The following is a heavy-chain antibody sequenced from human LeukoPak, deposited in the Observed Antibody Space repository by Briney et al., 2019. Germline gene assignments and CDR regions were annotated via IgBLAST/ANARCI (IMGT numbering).Heavy chain of an antibody. CDR3: DCSGGSCYEVGY. Sequence: GGSLRLSCAASGFTFSSYAMSWVRQAPGKGLEWVSAISGSGGSTYYADSGKGRFTISRDNSKNTLYLQMNSLRAPDTSVYYCDCSGGSCYEVGYWGQGTLVTVSS. CDR2: ISGSGGST. J-gene: IGHJ4*02. V-gene: IGHV3-23*01. D-gene: IGHD2-15*01. CDR1: GFTFSSYA.